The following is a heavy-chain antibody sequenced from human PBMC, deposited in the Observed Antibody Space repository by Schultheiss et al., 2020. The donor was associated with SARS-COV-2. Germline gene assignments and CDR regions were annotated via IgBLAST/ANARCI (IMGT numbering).Heavy chain of an antibody. J-gene: IGHJ2*01. V-gene: IGHV4-39*07. CDR1: GGSISSSSYY. D-gene: IGHD2-2*01. CDR3: ARGGYCSSTSCYFVYFDL. Sequence: GSLRLSCTVSGGSISSSSYYWSWIRQPPGKGLEWIGEINHSGSTNYNPSLKSRVTISVDTSKNQFSLKLSSVTAADTAVYYCARGGYCSSTSCYFVYFDLWGRGTLVTVSS. CDR2: INHSGST.